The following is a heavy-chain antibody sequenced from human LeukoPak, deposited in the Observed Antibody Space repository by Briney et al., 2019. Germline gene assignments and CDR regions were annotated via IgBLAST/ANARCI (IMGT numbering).Heavy chain of an antibody. Sequence: ETLSLTCTVSGGSISSYYWSWIRQPPGKGLEWIGYIYYSGSTNYNPSLKSRVTISVDTSKNQFSLKLSSVTAADTAVYYCARDLHFYGSGLNWFDPWGQGTLVTVSS. CDR3: ARDLHFYGSGLNWFDP. D-gene: IGHD3-10*01. J-gene: IGHJ5*02. CDR2: IYYSGST. V-gene: IGHV4-59*12. CDR1: GGSISSYY.